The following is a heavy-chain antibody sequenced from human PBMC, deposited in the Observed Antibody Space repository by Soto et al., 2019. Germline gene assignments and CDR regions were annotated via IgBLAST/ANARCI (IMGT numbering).Heavy chain of an antibody. CDR1: GYSFTSYW. J-gene: IGHJ4*02. D-gene: IGHD6-6*01. V-gene: IGHV5-10-1*01. CDR3: ARVGAARPEPVDY. CDR2: IDPSDSYT. Sequence: GESLKISCKGSGYSFTSYWISWVRQMPGKGLEWMGRIDPSDSYTNYSPSFQGHVTISADKSISTAYLQWSSLKASDTAMYYCARVGAARPEPVDYWGQGTLVTVSS.